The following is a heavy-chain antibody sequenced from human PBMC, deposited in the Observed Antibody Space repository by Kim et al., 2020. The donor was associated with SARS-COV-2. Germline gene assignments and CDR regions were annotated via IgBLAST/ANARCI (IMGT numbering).Heavy chain of an antibody. J-gene: IGHJ6*02. CDR2: INHSGST. Sequence: SETLSLTCAVYGGSLSGYHWSWIRQPPGKGLEWIGEINHSGSTNYNPSLKSRVTISIDTSKNQFSLKLSSVTAADTAVYYCVRDRHPGLVWFGELLIYYYGMDVWGQGTTVTVSS. CDR3: VRDRHPGLVWFGELLIYYYGMDV. CDR1: GGSLSGYH. D-gene: IGHD3-10*01. V-gene: IGHV4-34*01.